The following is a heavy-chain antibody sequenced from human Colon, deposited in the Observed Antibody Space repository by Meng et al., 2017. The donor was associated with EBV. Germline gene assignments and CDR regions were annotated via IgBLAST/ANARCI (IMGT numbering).Heavy chain of an antibody. CDR1: GFTLSLYW. J-gene: IGHJ4*02. V-gene: IGHV3-74*01. CDR3: ARVRGATRGWLDY. Sequence: EVQLLGSGGGSGQPGGSLRLSCAASGFTLSLYWMHWVRQVPGKGLVWVSRIDSDGGSITYADSVKGRFTISKDDAKNTLYLQMNSLRAEDTAIYYCARVRGATRGWLDYWGQGTLVTVSS. D-gene: IGHD3-10*01. CDR2: IDSDGGSI.